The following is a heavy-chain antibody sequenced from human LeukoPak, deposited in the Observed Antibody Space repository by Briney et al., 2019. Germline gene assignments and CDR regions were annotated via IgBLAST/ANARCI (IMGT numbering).Heavy chain of an antibody. CDR1: GDSVSSHTAA. CDR2: TYYRSKWYY. V-gene: IGHV6-1*01. D-gene: IGHD6-19*01. J-gene: IGHJ4*02. Sequence: SQTLSLTFAISGDSVSSHTAAWNWLRQSPSRGLEWLGRTYYRSKWYYDYAVSLKSRITIYPDTSKNQFSLQLNSVTPEDTAVYYCATSTPSDWYPFDYWGQGTLVTVSS. CDR3: ATSTPSDWYPFDY.